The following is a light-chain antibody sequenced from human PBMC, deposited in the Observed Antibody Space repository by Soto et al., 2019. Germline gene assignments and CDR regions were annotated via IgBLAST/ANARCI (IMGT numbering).Light chain of an antibody. CDR1: SSNIGAVYD. V-gene: IGLV1-40*01. CDR3: QSYDNNLAGYV. CDR2: ANN. J-gene: IGLJ1*01. Sequence: QSALTQPPSVSGAPGQRVTISCSGSSSNIGAVYDVHWYQQLPGTAPKLPIYANNIRPSGVPDRFSASKSGTSASLAITGLQAEDEADYYCQSYDNNLAGYVFGTGTKLTVL.